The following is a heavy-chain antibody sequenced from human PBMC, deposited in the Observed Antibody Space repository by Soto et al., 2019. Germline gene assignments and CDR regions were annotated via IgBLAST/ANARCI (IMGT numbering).Heavy chain of an antibody. CDR2: SLPIFGTA. J-gene: IGHJ6*02. Sequence: SVKVSCKASGGTFSTYSISWVRQAPGQGLEWMGGSLPIFGTAHYAQNFQGRVTITADESTSTAYMELSSLRSDDTAVYYCARGGRYHKSSYYYGMDVWGQGTLVTVSS. CDR3: ARGGRYHKSSYYYGMDV. CDR1: GGTFSTYS. D-gene: IGHD1-20*01. V-gene: IGHV1-69*13.